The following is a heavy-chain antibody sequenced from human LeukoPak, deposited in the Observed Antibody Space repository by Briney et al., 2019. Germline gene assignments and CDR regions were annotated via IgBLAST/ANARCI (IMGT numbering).Heavy chain of an antibody. CDR3: ARDSRYCSSTSCFAAFDI. D-gene: IGHD2-2*01. Sequence: SETLSLXCTVSGGSISSGDYYWSWIRQPPGKGLEWIGYIYCSGITYYNPSLKSRVTISVDTSKNQFSLKLSSVTAADTAVYYCARDSRYCSSTSCFAAFDIWGQGTMVTVSS. CDR1: GGSISSGDYY. J-gene: IGHJ3*02. V-gene: IGHV4-30-4*08. CDR2: IYCSGIT.